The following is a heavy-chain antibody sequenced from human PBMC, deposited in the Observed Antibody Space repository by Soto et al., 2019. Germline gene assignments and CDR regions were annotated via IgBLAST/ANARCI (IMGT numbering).Heavy chain of an antibody. V-gene: IGHV3-15*01. CDR3: TTDRSSSWYPYHDY. CDR1: GFTFSNAW. CDR2: IKSKTDGGTT. J-gene: IGHJ4*02. Sequence: EVQLVESGGGLVKPGGSLRLSCAASGFTFSNAWMSWVRQAPGKGLEWVGRIKSKTDGGTTDYAAPVKGRFTISRDDSKHTLYLQMNSLKTEDTAVYYCTTDRSSSWYPYHDYWGQGTLVTVSS. D-gene: IGHD6-13*01.